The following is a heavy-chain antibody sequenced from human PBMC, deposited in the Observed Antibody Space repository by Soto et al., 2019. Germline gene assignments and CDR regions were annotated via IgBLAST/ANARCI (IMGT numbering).Heavy chain of an antibody. CDR2: ITNDGSST. V-gene: IGHV3-74*01. CDR1: GFVFSSYW. Sequence: EVQLVESGGGIVQPGGSLRLSCAGSGFVFSSYWMHWVRHVSGKGLVWVSRITNDGSSTTYADSVNGRFTISRDNAKNTLYLQMNSLGAEDTAVYYCARGMQGSRYFDLWGRGTLVTVSS. J-gene: IGHJ2*01. CDR3: ARGMQGSRYFDL.